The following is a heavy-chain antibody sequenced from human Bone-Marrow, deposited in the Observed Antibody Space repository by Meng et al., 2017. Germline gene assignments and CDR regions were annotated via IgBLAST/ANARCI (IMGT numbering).Heavy chain of an antibody. CDR2: INSDGSST. V-gene: IGHV3-74*01. CDR1: GFTFSSYW. D-gene: IGHD6-19*01. J-gene: IGHJ6*02. Sequence: GGSLRLSCAASGFTFSSYWMHWVRQAPGKGLVWVSRINSDGSSTSYADSVKGRFTISRDNSKNTLYLQMNSLRAEDTAVYYCAREGQWLVHLYYYYGVDVWGQGTTVTVSS. CDR3: AREGQWLVHLYYYYGVDV.